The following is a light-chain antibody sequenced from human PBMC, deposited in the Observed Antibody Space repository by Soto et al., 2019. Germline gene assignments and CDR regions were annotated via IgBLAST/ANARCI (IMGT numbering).Light chain of an antibody. V-gene: IGLV2-11*01. J-gene: IGLJ2*01. Sequence: QSVLTQPRSVSGSPGQSVTISCTGTSSDVGGYNYVSWYQQHPGKAPKLMIYDVSKRPSGVPDRFSGSKSGNTASLTISGLQAEDEADYHCCSYAGSYTVVFGGWTKRTVL. CDR2: DVS. CDR1: SSDVGGYNY. CDR3: CSYAGSYTVV.